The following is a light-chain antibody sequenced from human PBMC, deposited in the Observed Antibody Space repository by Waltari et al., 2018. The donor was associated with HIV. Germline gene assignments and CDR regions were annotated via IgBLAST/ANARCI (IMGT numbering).Light chain of an antibody. CDR1: QSLLYGSNQKTY. V-gene: IGKV4-1*01. CDR2: WAS. J-gene: IGKJ4*01. Sequence: DIVMTQSPDSLAVSLGERATINCKASQSLLYGSNQKTYIAWYQQKGRQPPILLISWASHRESGVPDRFSGSGSGTNFTLTISTLQADDVAVYYCQQYYTSPLTFGGGTKVEIK. CDR3: QQYYTSPLT.